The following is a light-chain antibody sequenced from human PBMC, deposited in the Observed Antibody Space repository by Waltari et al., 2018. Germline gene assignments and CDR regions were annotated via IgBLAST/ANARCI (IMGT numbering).Light chain of an antibody. J-gene: IGKJ1*01. CDR2: HAS. Sequence: EIVLTQSPGTLSLSPGERATLSCRASQSISKYLAWYQQKPGQAPRLLIYHASSRAAGIPDRFSGSGSGTDFSLTISRLGPEDFAVYYCQHYESLPVTFGQGTKVEIK. V-gene: IGKV3-20*01. CDR3: QHYESLPVT. CDR1: QSISKY.